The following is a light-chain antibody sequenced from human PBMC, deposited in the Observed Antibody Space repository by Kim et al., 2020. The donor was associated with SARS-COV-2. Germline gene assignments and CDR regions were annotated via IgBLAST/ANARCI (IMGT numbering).Light chain of an antibody. CDR1: ALPKQY. J-gene: IGLJ3*02. V-gene: IGLV3-25*03. Sequence: SYELTQPPSVSGSPGQTARITCSGDALPKQYAYWFQQKPGQAPVVVIYEDTERPSGIPERFSGSTSGTTVTLTISGVQAEDEADYYCQSADSSDTFWVFGGGTQLTVL. CDR3: QSADSSDTFWV. CDR2: EDT.